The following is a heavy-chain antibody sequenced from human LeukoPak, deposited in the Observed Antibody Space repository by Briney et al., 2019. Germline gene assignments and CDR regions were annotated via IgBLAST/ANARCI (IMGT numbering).Heavy chain of an antibody. D-gene: IGHD3-10*01. J-gene: IGHJ6*02. CDR1: GYTFTDYY. V-gene: IGHV1-2*06. Sequence: ASVKVSCKASGYTFTDYYMHWVRQAAGEGLEWMGRINPNSGGTNYAQKFQGRVTMTRDTSISTAYMELNRLSSDDTAVYYCARDMIIMVQGVPYGVDVWGQGTPVTVSS. CDR2: INPNSGGT. CDR3: ARDMIIMVQGVPYGVDV.